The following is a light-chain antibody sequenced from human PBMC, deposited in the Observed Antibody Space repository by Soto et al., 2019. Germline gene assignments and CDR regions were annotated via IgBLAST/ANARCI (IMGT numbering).Light chain of an antibody. CDR3: QQYGSSPIT. CDR1: QSFRGL. CDR2: GAS. J-gene: IGKJ5*01. V-gene: IGKV3-20*01. Sequence: VLTLSAVTLSLSPGERATLSCRASQSFRGLLAWYQQKPGQAPRLLIYGASSRATGIPDRFSGTVSGTDFTLTISRLEPEDFAVYYCQQYGSSPITFGQVIRLEIK.